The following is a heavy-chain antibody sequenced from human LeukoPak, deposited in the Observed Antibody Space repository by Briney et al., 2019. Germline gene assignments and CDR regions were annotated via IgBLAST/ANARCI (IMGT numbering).Heavy chain of an antibody. J-gene: IGHJ4*02. V-gene: IGHV3-7*01. CDR2: IDQDGSDK. Sequence: TGGSLRLSCAASGFTFSSYSMNWVRQAPGKGLEWVSNIDQDGSDKSYVDSVKGRFTISRDNAKNSLYLEMNSLGAEDTALYYCVRDQGAAGDYWGQGTLVIVSS. CDR1: GFTFSSYS. CDR3: VRDQGAAGDY. D-gene: IGHD6-13*01.